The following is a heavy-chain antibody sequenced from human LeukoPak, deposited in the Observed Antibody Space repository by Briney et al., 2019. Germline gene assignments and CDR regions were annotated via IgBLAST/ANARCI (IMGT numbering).Heavy chain of an antibody. CDR1: GDSLSSKSAA. CDR3: VGQKPGLRAFDI. D-gene: IGHD1-26*01. CDR2: TYYRSKWFN. Sequence: RSQTLSLTCAISGDSLSSKSAAWNWIRQSPSRGLEWLGRTYYRSKWFNEYAVSVKSRITINPDTSKNQFSLQLSSVTPEDTAVCYCVGQKPGLRAFDIWGQGTMVTVSS. V-gene: IGHV6-1*01. J-gene: IGHJ3*02.